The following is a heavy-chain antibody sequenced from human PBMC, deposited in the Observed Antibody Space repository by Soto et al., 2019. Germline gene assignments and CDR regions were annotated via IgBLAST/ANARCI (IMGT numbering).Heavy chain of an antibody. D-gene: IGHD3-22*01. CDR3: ARSRAPYYYYSSAEYNLFDP. Sequence: GASVKVSCKASGYTFTSYGISWVRQAPGQGLEWMGGIIPIFGTANYAQKFQGRVTITADESTSTAYMELSSLRSEDTAVYYCARSRAPYYYYSSAEYNLFDPCGQGTLVTVSS. V-gene: IGHV1-69*13. CDR2: IIPIFGTA. CDR1: GYTFTSYG. J-gene: IGHJ5*02.